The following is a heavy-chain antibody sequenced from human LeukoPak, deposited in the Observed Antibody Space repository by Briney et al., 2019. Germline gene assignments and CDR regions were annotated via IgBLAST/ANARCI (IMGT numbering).Heavy chain of an antibody. CDR3: ARETSRAFDI. Sequence: GGSLRLSCAASGFTFSSYGMHWVRQAAGKGLEWVAVIWYDGSNKYYADSVKGRFTISRDNSKNTLYLQMNSLRAEDTAVYYCARETSRAFDIWGQGTMVTVSP. J-gene: IGHJ3*02. V-gene: IGHV3-33*01. D-gene: IGHD6-13*01. CDR1: GFTFSSYG. CDR2: IWYDGSNK.